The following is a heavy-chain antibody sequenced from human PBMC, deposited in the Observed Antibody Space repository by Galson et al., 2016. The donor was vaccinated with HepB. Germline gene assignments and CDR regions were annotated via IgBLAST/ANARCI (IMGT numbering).Heavy chain of an antibody. Sequence: SLRLSCAASGFTFNDYAMHWVRQAPGKGLEWVSGISWDGDNIDYADSVKGRFTVSRDNAKNSLYLQMNSLRAEDTALYYCTKDTSDYYGSGTYYNSFDYWGQGTLVTVSS. D-gene: IGHD3-10*01. J-gene: IGHJ4*02. CDR3: TKDTSDYYGSGTYYNSFDY. CDR1: GFTFNDYA. CDR2: ISWDGDNI. V-gene: IGHV3-9*01.